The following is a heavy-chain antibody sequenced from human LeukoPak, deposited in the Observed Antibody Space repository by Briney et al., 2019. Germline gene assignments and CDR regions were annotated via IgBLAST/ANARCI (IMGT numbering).Heavy chain of an antibody. CDR3: ARETPRRGETRDGYR. Sequence: GGSLRLSCAASRFTFSSYSMNWVRQVPGKGLECLANIKEDGSETYYADSVKGRFTISRDNPENLLFLQINSLRVEDTAVYYCARETPRRGETRDGYRWGQGTVVTVSS. D-gene: IGHD5-24*01. J-gene: IGHJ4*02. CDR2: IKEDGSET. V-gene: IGHV3-7*01. CDR1: RFTFSSYS.